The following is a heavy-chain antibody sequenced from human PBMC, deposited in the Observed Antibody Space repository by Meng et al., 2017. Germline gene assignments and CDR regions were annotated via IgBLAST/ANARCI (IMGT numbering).Heavy chain of an antibody. J-gene: IGHJ4*02. D-gene: IGHD2-15*01. Sequence: QVQLQRWGAGLLRPSETLSLTCAVYGGSFSGYYWSWIRQPPGKGLEWIGEINHSGSTNYNPSLKSRVTISVDTSKNQFSLKLSSVTAADTAVYYCARGLGYCSGGSSCWGQGTLVTVSS. V-gene: IGHV4-34*01. CDR3: ARGLGYCSGGSSC. CDR1: GGSFSGYY. CDR2: INHSGST.